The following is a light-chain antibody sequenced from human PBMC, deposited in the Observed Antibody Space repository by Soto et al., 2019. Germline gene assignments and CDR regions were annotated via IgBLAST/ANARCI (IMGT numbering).Light chain of an antibody. V-gene: IGKV3-11*01. CDR1: QSVGTF. CDR3: QQRSNWPPAT. CDR2: DAS. Sequence: EIVLTQSPATLSLSPGERATLSCRASQSVGTFFAWYQQKPGQAPRLLIYDASNRATGIPARFSGSGSGTDFTLTISSLEPEDFAVYYCQQRSNWPPATFGQGTRLEIK. J-gene: IGKJ5*01.